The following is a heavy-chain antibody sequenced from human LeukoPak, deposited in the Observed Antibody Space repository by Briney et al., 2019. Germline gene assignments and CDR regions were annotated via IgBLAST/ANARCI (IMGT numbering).Heavy chain of an antibody. D-gene: IGHD5-12*01. V-gene: IGHV3-7*03. J-gene: IGHJ4*02. CDR3: ARDSTWQLDY. Sequence: GRSLRLSCAASGFTFDDYAMHWVRQPPGKGLEWVANIKEDGSVKYYVDSVKGRFTISRDNTKNALYLQMNSLRADDTAVYFCARDSTWQLDYWGQGTLITVSS. CDR2: IKEDGSVK. CDR1: GFTFDDYA.